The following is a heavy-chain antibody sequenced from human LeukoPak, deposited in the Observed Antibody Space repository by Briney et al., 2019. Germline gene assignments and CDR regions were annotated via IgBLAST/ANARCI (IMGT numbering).Heavy chain of an antibody. D-gene: IGHD2-15*01. V-gene: IGHV3-30-3*01. J-gene: IGHJ4*02. CDR3: AKGAQPYCSGGSCYSDFDY. CDR1: GFTFSTYA. CDR2: ISYDGSNK. Sequence: PGGSLRLSCAASGFTFSTYAMHWVRQAPGKGLDWVAVISYDGSNKYYADSVKGRFTISRDNSKNTLYLQMNSLRAEDTAVYYCAKGAQPYCSGGSCYSDFDYWGQGTLVTVSS.